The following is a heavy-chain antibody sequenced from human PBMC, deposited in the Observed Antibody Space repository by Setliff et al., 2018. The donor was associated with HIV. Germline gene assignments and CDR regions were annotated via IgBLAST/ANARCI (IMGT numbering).Heavy chain of an antibody. D-gene: IGHD3-22*01. CDR2: IYTSGST. V-gene: IGHV4-4*07. J-gene: IGHJ2*01. CDR3: ARDKRYYYDSSIYWYFDL. CDR1: GGSFSSYY. Sequence: SETLSLTCTVSGGSFSSYYWSWTRQPAGKGLEWIGRIYTSGSTNYNPSLKSRVTMSVDASKNQFSLKLSSVTAADTAVYYCARDKRYYYDSSIYWYFDLWGRGTLVTVSS.